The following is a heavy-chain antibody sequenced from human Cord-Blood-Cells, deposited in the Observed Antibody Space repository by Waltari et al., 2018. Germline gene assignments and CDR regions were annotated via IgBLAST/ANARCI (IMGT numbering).Heavy chain of an antibody. CDR3: ARDLGGCSGGSCYSENWFDP. Sequence: QVQLGQSGAEVKKPGASVKVSCKASGYTFTSYGISWVRRAPGQGTELMGWISAYNGNTNYAQKLQGRVTMTTDTSTSTAYMELRSLRSDDTAVYYCARDLGGCSGGSCYSENWFDPWGQGTLVTVSS. CDR1: GYTFTSYG. V-gene: IGHV1-18*01. CDR2: ISAYNGNT. D-gene: IGHD2-15*01. J-gene: IGHJ5*02.